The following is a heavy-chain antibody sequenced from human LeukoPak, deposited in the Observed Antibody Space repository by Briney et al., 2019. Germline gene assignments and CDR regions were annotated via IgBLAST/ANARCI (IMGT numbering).Heavy chain of an antibody. V-gene: IGHV3-23*01. Sequence: GGSLRLSCAASGFTFRSNAMSWVRQAPGKGLEWVSAISGSGDTTYYADSVKGRFTISRDNSKNTLYLQMNSLRPEDTAVYYCAKVGARGCSSSTCFIYWGQGTLVTVSS. CDR3: AKVGARGCSSSTCFIY. D-gene: IGHD2-2*01. CDR1: GFTFRSNA. J-gene: IGHJ4*02. CDR2: ISGSGDTT.